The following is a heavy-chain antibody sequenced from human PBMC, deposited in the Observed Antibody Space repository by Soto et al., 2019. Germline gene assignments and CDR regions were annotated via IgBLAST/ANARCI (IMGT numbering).Heavy chain of an antibody. CDR1: GSTFSSYA. J-gene: IGHJ5*02. CDR3: ARPAIYCSGGTCYDH. V-gene: IGHV3-21*01. D-gene: IGHD2-15*01. Sequence: ESGGGLVKPGGSLRLSCVTSGSTFSSYAMSWVRQAPGKGLEWVSSISGSTTYIYYADSVKGRFTISRDNAKNSLYLQMNSLRAEDTAVYYCARPAIYCSGGTCYDHWGQGTLVTVSS. CDR2: ISGSTTYI.